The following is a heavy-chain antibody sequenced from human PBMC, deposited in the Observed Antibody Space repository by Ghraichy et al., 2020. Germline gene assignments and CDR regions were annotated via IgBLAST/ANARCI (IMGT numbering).Heavy chain of an antibody. Sequence: GESLNISCAASEFTSNKNAMTWVRQAPGKGLEWVSSISASGDHTYYADSVRGRFTISRDNSKNTLYLQMSSLTAEDTAVFYCAKEGAGTNHYHYGMDVWGQGTTVTVSS. J-gene: IGHJ6*02. V-gene: IGHV3-23*01. CDR3: AKEGAGTNHYHYGMDV. CDR2: ISASGDHT. CDR1: EFTSNKNA. D-gene: IGHD6-19*01.